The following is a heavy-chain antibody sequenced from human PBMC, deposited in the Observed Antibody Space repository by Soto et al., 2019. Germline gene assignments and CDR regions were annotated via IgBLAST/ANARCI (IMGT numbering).Heavy chain of an antibody. CDR3: ARVGITIFGVVGHYYYYYGMDV. V-gene: IGHV4-59*01. CDR1: GGSISSYY. Sequence: SETLALPCPVSGGSISSYYWRWIRQPPGKGLEWIGYIYYSGSTNYNPSLKSRVTISVDTSKNQFSLKLSSVTAADTAVHYCARVGITIFGVVGHYYYYYGMDVWGQGTTVTVSS. J-gene: IGHJ6*02. D-gene: IGHD3-3*01. CDR2: IYYSGST.